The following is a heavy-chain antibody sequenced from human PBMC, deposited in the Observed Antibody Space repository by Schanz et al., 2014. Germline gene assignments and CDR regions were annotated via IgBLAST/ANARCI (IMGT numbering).Heavy chain of an antibody. Sequence: EVQLLESGGGLVQPGGSLRLSCAASGFTFSSYAMSWVRQAPGKGLEWVSALSGSGGSKYYADSVKGRFTISRDNSENTLYLQMNSLSADDTAVFYCAKGMGYCSGGTCYDYYYYGLDVWGQGTTVTVSS. J-gene: IGHJ6*02. CDR1: GFTFSSYA. D-gene: IGHD2-15*01. V-gene: IGHV3-23*01. CDR2: LSGSGGSK. CDR3: AKGMGYCSGGTCYDYYYYGLDV.